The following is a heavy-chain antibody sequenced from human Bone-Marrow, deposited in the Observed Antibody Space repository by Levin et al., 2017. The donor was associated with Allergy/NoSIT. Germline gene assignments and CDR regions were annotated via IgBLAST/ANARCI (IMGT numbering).Heavy chain of an antibody. CDR1: GGSFSGYY. Sequence: SETLSLTCAVYGGSFSGYYWSWIRQPPGKGLEWIGEINHSGSTNYNPSLKSRVTISVDTSKNQFSLKLSSVTAADTAVYYCAREDIVVVPAAICYYYYMDVWGKGTTVTVSS. V-gene: IGHV4-34*01. J-gene: IGHJ6*03. CDR2: INHSGST. D-gene: IGHD2-2*01. CDR3: AREDIVVVPAAICYYYYMDV.